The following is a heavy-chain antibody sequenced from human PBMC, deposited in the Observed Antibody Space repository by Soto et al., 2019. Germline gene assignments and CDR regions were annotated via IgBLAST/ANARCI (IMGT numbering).Heavy chain of an antibody. D-gene: IGHD2-2*01. CDR3: ARGNRKVGYCSTTSCPFDY. J-gene: IGHJ4*02. CDR1: AFTFSDYY. Sequence: PGGSLRLSCTASAFTFSDYYMNWVRQAPGKGPEWVSYISSSGATIYYADSVKGRFAISRDNAKNILYLQMNNLRAEDTAVYYCARGNRKVGYCSTTSCPFDYWGQGSLVTVSS. V-gene: IGHV3-11*01. CDR2: ISSSGATI.